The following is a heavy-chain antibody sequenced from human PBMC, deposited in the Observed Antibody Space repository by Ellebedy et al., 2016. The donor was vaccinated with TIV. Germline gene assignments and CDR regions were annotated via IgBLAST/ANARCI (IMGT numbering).Heavy chain of an antibody. CDR2: ISSSSSYI. D-gene: IGHD3-10*01. J-gene: IGHJ4*02. CDR3: ARTTMLRGVIISPIILFDY. V-gene: IGHV3-21*01. CDR1: GFTFSSYS. Sequence: GESLKISCAASGFTFSSYSMNWVRQAPGKGLEWVSSISSSSSYIYYADSVKGRFTISRDNAKNSLYLQMNSLRAEDTAVYYCARTTMLRGVIISPIILFDYWGQGTLVTVSS.